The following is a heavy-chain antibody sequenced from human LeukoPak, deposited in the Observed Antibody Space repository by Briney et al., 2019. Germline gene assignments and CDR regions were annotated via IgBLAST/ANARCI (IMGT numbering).Heavy chain of an antibody. V-gene: IGHV4-59*12. J-gene: IGHJ6*02. Sequence: SETLSLTCTVSGGSISSYYWSWIRQPPGKGLEWIGYIYYSGSTTYNPSLRSRVTISVDTSKNQFSLKLSSVTAADTAVYYCARASTPYYYYGMDVWGQGTTVTVSS. CDR2: IYYSGST. CDR3: ARASTPYYYYGMDV. CDR1: GGSISSYY.